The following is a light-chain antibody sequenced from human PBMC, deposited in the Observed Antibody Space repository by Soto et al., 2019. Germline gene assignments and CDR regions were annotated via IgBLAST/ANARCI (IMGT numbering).Light chain of an antibody. CDR3: QQYNNWPQT. J-gene: IGKJ1*01. CDR2: DAS. Sequence: EIVFTHSPAPLSFSPVERATPSCGASQTVSSSYLAWYQLKPGLAPRLLFYDASNRAPGIPDRFSGSGSGTDFTLTITSLQSEDFAVYYCQQYNNWPQTFGQGTKVDIK. CDR1: QTVSSSY. V-gene: IGKV3D-20*01.